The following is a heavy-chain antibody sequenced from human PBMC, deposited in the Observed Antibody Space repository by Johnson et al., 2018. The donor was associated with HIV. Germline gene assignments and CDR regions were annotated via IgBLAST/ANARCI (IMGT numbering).Heavy chain of an antibody. CDR3: ASGAAVAGNAFDI. J-gene: IGHJ3*02. D-gene: IGHD6-19*01. CDR2: ISNADSTI. V-gene: IGHV3-11*04. Sequence: VQLVESGGDLVLPGGSLRLSCAASGFTFSAYYMSWIRQAPGKGLDWVSYISNADSTIYYADSVKGRFTISRDNAKNSLYLQMHSLRAEDTAVYYCASGAAVAGNAFDIWGQGTMVTVSS. CDR1: GFTFSAYY.